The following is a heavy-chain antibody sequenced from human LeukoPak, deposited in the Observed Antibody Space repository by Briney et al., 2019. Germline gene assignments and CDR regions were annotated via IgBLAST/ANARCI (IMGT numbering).Heavy chain of an antibody. CDR2: IYYSGST. CDR3: ARAYTRYCSSTSCFRYGMDV. CDR1: GGSIGSGGYY. V-gene: IGHV4-30-4*08. J-gene: IGHJ6*02. Sequence: SGTLSLTCTVSGGSIGSGGYYWSWIRQHPGKGLEWIGYIYYSGSTYYNPSLKSRVTISVDTSKNQFSLKLSSVTATDTAVYYCARAYTRYCSSTSCFRYGMDVWGQGTTVTVSS. D-gene: IGHD2-2*01.